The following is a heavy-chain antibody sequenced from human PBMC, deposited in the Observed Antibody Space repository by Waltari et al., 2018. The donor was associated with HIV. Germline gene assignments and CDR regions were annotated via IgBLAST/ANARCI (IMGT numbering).Heavy chain of an antibody. Sequence: VQLVESGGTQVRPGGSLRLSCVGSGFIFGTLWLHWFRQVPGKGLQGIARIDRDGRVFTNEGLVKGRFSISRDNTKNTMFLQLSRLTVDDSAVYYCARDVTRDYFGVYHSLFDVWGQGTTVTVSS. CDR1: GFIFGTLW. V-gene: IGHV3-74*03. CDR3: ARDVTRDYFGVYHSLFDV. D-gene: IGHD4-17*01. J-gene: IGHJ6*02. CDR2: IDRDGRVF.